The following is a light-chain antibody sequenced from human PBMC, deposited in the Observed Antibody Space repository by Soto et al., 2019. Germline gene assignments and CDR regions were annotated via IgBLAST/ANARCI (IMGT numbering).Light chain of an antibody. CDR3: QSYDSSLSGYV. V-gene: IGLV1-40*01. J-gene: IGLJ1*01. CDR1: SSNIGAGYD. CDR2: GNT. Sequence: QSVLTQPPSGSGAPGQRGTISCTGSSSNIGAGYDVHWYQQLPGTAPQLLIFGNTNRPSGVPDRFSGSKSGTSASLAITGLQAEDEADYFCQSYDSSLSGYVFGTGTKVTVL.